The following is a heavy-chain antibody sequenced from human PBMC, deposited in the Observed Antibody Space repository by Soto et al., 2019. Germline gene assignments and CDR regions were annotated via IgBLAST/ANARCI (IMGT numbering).Heavy chain of an antibody. D-gene: IGHD1-7*01. CDR3: ARLRWESLELQPFDY. Sequence: SETLSLTCSVSGGSVTSYYWNWIRQFAGGRLEWIGYMFYSGSTNYNPSLKSRATISVDTSKNQFSLKLNSVTAADTAVYYCARLRWESLELQPFDYWGQGTLVTVSS. CDR2: MFYSGST. V-gene: IGHV4-59*08. CDR1: GGSVTSYY. J-gene: IGHJ4*02.